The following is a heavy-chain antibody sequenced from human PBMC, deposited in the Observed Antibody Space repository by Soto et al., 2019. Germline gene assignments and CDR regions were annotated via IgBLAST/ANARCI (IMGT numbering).Heavy chain of an antibody. CDR2: VKNKGGAT. V-gene: IGHV3-15*07. J-gene: IGHJ5*02. CDR1: GFIFSHAW. CDR3: AADLGPAYDSNNWFDP. Sequence: EVQLVESGGDLVKPGGSLRLSCAASGFIFSHAWFHWVRQPPGKGLELVGRVKNKGGATDYAASVKGRFTISRDDSKDTVYLQMSSLRTEDTAIYYCAADLGPAYDSNNWFDPWGQGTLVTVPS. D-gene: IGHD2-21*01.